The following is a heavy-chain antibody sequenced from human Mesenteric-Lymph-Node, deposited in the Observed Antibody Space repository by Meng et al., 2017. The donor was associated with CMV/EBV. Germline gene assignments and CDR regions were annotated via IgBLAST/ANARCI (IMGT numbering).Heavy chain of an antibody. Sequence: SETLSLTCTVSGGSISSYYWSWIRQPPGKGLEWIGYIYYSGSTNYNPSLKSRVTMSVDTSKNQFSLKLGSVTAADTAVYYCARKPAANYYYYGMDVWGQGTTVTVSS. CDR1: GGSISSYY. J-gene: IGHJ6*02. CDR3: ARKPAANYYYYGMDV. D-gene: IGHD2-2*01. CDR2: IYYSGST. V-gene: IGHV4-59*01.